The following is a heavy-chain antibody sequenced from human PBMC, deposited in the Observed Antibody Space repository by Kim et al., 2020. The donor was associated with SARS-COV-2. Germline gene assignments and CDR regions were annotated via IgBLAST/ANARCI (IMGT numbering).Heavy chain of an antibody. CDR3: TLADYSNSQWFDP. CDR2: IYYSGST. V-gene: IGHV4-31*03. Sequence: SETLSLTCTVSGGSISSGGYYWSWIRQHPGKGLEWIGYIYYSGSTYYNPSLKSRVTISVDTSKNQFSLKLSSVTAADTAVYYCTLADYSNSQWFDPWGQGTLVTVSS. J-gene: IGHJ5*02. D-gene: IGHD4-4*01. CDR1: GGSISSGGYY.